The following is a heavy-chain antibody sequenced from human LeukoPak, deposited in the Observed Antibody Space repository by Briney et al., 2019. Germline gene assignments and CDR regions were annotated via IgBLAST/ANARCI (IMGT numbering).Heavy chain of an antibody. D-gene: IGHD6-6*01. CDR2: INSDGSEG. CDR3: ARSSYSSSSSV. J-gene: IGHJ3*01. CDR1: GFTVSSNY. Sequence: GGSLRLSCAASGFTVSSNYMSWVRQAPGKGLEWVASINSDGSEGYYADVVKGRFTISRDNAKNSLYLQINSLRAEDTAVYYCARSSYSSSSSVWGQGTMVTVSS. V-gene: IGHV3-7*03.